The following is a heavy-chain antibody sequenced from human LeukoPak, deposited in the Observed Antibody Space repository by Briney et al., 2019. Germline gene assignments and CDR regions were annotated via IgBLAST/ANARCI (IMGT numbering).Heavy chain of an antibody. D-gene: IGHD1-26*01. Sequence: GGSLRLSCAASGFSFSTFWMHWVRQAPGKGLVWVSRISPDGSSTNYADSVKGRFTISRDNAKNTVYLQMNSLRAEDTAVYYCARGLGGGYLFDYWGQGTLVTVSS. CDR1: GFSFSTFW. J-gene: IGHJ4*02. CDR2: ISPDGSST. V-gene: IGHV3-74*01. CDR3: ARGLGGGYLFDY.